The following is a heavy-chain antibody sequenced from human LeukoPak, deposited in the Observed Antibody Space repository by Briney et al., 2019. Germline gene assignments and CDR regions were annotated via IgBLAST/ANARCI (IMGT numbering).Heavy chain of an antibody. D-gene: IGHD2-2*01. Sequence: PSETLSLTCTVSGASLSSDYWSWVRQPVGKGLEWIGRIYTSGTTNYNPSLKGRATISLDTSKNQFSLRLSSVTAADTAVYYCARGGAGGLSCSRTNCHHFDYWGQGTLVTVSS. CDR2: IYTSGTT. CDR1: GASLSSDY. J-gene: IGHJ4*02. V-gene: IGHV4-4*07. CDR3: ARGGAGGLSCSRTNCHHFDY.